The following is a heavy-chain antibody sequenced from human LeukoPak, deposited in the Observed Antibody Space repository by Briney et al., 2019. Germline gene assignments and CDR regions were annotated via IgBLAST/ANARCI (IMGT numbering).Heavy chain of an antibody. Sequence: GGSLRLSCAASGFTFSDYYMSWIRQAPGKGLEWVSYISSSSTYTNYADSVKGRFTISRDNAKNSLYLQMNSLRAEDTAVYYCARDRVAATTSYFDYWGRGTLVTVSS. CDR1: GFTFSDYY. D-gene: IGHD6-19*01. J-gene: IGHJ4*02. CDR3: ARDRVAATTSYFDY. CDR2: ISSSSTYT. V-gene: IGHV3-11*05.